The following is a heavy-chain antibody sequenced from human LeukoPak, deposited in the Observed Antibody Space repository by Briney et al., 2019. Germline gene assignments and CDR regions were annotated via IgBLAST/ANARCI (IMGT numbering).Heavy chain of an antibody. D-gene: IGHD5/OR15-5a*01. J-gene: IGHJ4*02. CDR3: ARDLGRSTSFDY. Sequence: PGGSLSLFCAASGFPFSSYGMHWVRQAPGKGLEWVAVLWCDGSIKSHADSVKRQFTISRDNSKNPLYLLMNSLRAEDTAVYYCARDLGRSTSFDYWGQGTLVTVSS. V-gene: IGHV3-33*08. CDR2: LWCDGSIK. CDR1: GFPFSSYG.